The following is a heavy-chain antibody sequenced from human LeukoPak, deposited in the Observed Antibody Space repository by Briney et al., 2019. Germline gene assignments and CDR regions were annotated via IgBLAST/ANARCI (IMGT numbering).Heavy chain of an antibody. J-gene: IGHJ6*03. V-gene: IGHV4-34*01. CDR3: ASGNDYPYYYYYMDV. CDR1: GGSFSGYY. Sequence: PSETLSLTCAVCGGSFSGYYWSWIRQPPGKGLEWIGEINHSGSTNYNPSLKSRVTISVDTSKSQFSLKLSSVTAADTAVYYCASGNDYPYYYYYMDVWGKGTTVTVSS. CDR2: INHSGST. D-gene: IGHD4-11*01.